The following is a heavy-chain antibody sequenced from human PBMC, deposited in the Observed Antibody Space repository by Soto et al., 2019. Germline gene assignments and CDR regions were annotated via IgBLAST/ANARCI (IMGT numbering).Heavy chain of an antibody. CDR2: IIPIFGTA. D-gene: IGHD5-18*01. J-gene: IGHJ6*02. Sequence: SVKVSFKASGGTFSSYAISWLRQAPGQGLEWMGGIIPIFGTANYAQKFQGRVTITADKSTSTAYMELSSLRSEDTAVYYCARVMDTAMVIYYYYYGMDVWGQGTTVTVSS. V-gene: IGHV1-69*06. CDR3: ARVMDTAMVIYYYYYGMDV. CDR1: GGTFSSYA.